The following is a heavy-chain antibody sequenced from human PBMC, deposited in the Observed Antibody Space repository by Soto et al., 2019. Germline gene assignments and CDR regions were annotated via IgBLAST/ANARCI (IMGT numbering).Heavy chain of an antibody. CDR3: ASVLRFLTRKGFDT. D-gene: IGHD3-3*01. V-gene: IGHV3-23*01. J-gene: IGHJ5*02. CDR1: GFTFKDYA. CDR2: ISGSGGST. Sequence: PGGSLRLSCAASGFTFKDYAMHWIRQVPGKGLEWVSAISGSGGSTYYADSVKGRFTISRDNSKNTLYLQMNSLRAEDTAVYYCASVLRFLTRKGFDTGGTGTVVTVPS.